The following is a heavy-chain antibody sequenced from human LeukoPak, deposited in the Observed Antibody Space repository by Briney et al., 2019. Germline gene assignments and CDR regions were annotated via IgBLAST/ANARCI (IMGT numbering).Heavy chain of an antibody. J-gene: IGHJ6*02. CDR1: GFTFSSYA. Sequence: GGSLRLSCAASGFTFSSYAMSWVRQAPGKGLEWVSAISGSGGSTYYADSVKGRFTIPRDNSKNTLYLQMNSLRAEDTAVYYCAKDRRIAVAGYYYYGMDVWGQGTTVTVSS. CDR3: AKDRRIAVAGYYYYGMDV. V-gene: IGHV3-23*01. D-gene: IGHD6-19*01. CDR2: ISGSGGST.